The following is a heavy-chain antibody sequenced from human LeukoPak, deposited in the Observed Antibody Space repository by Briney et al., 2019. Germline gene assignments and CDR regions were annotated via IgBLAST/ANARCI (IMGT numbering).Heavy chain of an antibody. Sequence: GGSLRLSCAASGFTFTRHSMNWVRQAPGKGLEWVSFISIWSSPIYYADSVKGRFTSSRDNAKNSIYLQMNSLRVEDTAVYYCTRDRGDSIVGADFDSWGQGTLVTVSS. CDR2: ISIWSSPI. V-gene: IGHV3-48*01. D-gene: IGHD1-26*01. CDR3: TRDRGDSIVGADFDS. J-gene: IGHJ4*02. CDR1: GFTFTRHS.